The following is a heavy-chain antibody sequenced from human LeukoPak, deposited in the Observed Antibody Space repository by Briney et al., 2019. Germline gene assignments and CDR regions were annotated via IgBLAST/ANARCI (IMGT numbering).Heavy chain of an antibody. Sequence: GGSLRLSCVVSGFTVSSNYMNWVRQAPGKGLEWVSVIYSGGTTYYADSVKGRFTISRDNSKNTLYLQMNSLRAEDTAVYYCATRSGDCSSTSCYSHYWGQGTLVTVSS. J-gene: IGHJ4*02. D-gene: IGHD2-2*02. CDR3: ATRSGDCSSTSCYSHY. V-gene: IGHV3-66*01. CDR1: GFTVSSNY. CDR2: IYSGGTT.